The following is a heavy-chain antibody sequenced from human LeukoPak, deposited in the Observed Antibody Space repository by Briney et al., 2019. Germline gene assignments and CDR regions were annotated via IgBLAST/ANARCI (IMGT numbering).Heavy chain of an antibody. V-gene: IGHV3-33*01. D-gene: IGHD4-17*01. Sequence: GRSLRLSCAASGFTFSSYDIHWVRLAPGKGLEWVAVIWYDGSNKYYADSVKGRFIISRDNSKNTLYLQMGSLRAEDMAVYYCARSEQQDFGDYEFDYWGQGTLVTVSS. CDR2: IWYDGSNK. CDR3: ARSEQQDFGDYEFDY. J-gene: IGHJ4*02. CDR1: GFTFSSYD.